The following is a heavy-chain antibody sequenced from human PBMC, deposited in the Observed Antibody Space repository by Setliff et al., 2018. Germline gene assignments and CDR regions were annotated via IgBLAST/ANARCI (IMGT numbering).Heavy chain of an antibody. V-gene: IGHV1-46*01. CDR3: ARDLGDSGSYSPGSDY. CDR1: GYTLSKYY. CDR2: INPSGGLT. J-gene: IGHJ4*02. Sequence: ASVKVSCKASGYTLSKYYMHWVRQAPGQGLEWMGIINPSGGLTKYAQKFQGRVTMTSDTSISTAYLEVSGLTYDDTAVYYCARDLGDSGSYSPGSDYWGQGTLVTVSS. D-gene: IGHD1-26*01.